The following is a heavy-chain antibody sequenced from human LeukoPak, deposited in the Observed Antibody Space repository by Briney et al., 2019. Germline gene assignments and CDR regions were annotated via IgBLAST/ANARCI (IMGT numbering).Heavy chain of an antibody. CDR2: INHSGST. J-gene: IGHJ6*03. CDR1: GGSFSGYY. V-gene: IGHV4-34*01. CDR3: ARGRLSAVVPAAAGYYYYMDV. D-gene: IGHD2-2*01. Sequence: PSETLSLTCAVYGGSFSGYYWSWIRQPPGKGLEWIGEINHSGSTNYNPSLKSRVTISVDTSKNQFSLKLSSVTAADTAVYYCARGRLSAVVPAAAGYYYYMDVWGKGTTVTVSS.